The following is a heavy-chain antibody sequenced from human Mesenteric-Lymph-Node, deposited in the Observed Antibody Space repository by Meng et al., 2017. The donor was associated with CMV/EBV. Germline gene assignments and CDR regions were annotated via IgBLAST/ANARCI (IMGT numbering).Heavy chain of an antibody. CDR2: IIPIFGTA. CDR1: GYTFTVYY. CDR3: ARARYCSSTSCYGYYYYYVMDV. V-gene: IGHV1-69*05. J-gene: IGHJ6*02. D-gene: IGHD2-2*01. Sequence: SSVKVSCQASGYTFTVYYMHWVRQAPGQGLEWMGGIIPIFGTANYAQKFQGRVTITTDESTSTDYMELSSLRSEDTAVYYCARARYCSSTSCYGYYYYYVMDVWGQGTTVTVSS.